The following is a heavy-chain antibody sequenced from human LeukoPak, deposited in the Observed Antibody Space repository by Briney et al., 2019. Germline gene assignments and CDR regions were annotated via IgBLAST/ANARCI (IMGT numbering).Heavy chain of an antibody. D-gene: IGHD6-13*01. CDR1: GYTFTSYG. CDR3: ARFFIAAAGKDPGEDY. J-gene: IGHJ4*02. CDR2: ISAYNGNT. Sequence: ASVKVSCKASGYTFTSYGISWVRQAPGQGLEWMGWISAYNGNTNYAQKLQGRVTMTTDTSTSTAYMELRSLRSDDTAVYYCARFFIAAAGKDPGEDYWGQGTLVTVSS. V-gene: IGHV1-18*01.